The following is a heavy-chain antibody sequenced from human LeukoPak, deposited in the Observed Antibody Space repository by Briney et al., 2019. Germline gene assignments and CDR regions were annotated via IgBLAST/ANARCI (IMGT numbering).Heavy chain of an antibody. V-gene: IGHV3-23*01. CDR2: ISDSGGST. Sequence: GGSLRLSCAASGFTFSSHVMSWVRQAPGKGLEWVSAISDSGGSTYYADSMKGRFTISRDNSRNTLYLQMNSLRAEDTAVYYCARAGDYGKSGPPDYWGQGTLVTVSS. CDR3: ARAGDYGKSGPPDY. CDR1: GFTFSSHV. D-gene: IGHD4/OR15-4a*01. J-gene: IGHJ4*02.